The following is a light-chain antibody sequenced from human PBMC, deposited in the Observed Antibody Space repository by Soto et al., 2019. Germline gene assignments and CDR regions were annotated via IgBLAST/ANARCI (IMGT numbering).Light chain of an antibody. CDR2: KAS. J-gene: IGKJ5*01. V-gene: IGKV1-5*03. CDR3: QQLNSFPIT. Sequence: DIQMTQSPSTLPASVGDRVTITCRANQSISTWLAWYQQKPGKAPNLLIYKASRLETGVPSRFSGSGSGTEFTLTINFLQPDDFATYYCQQLNSFPITFGQGTRLEIK. CDR1: QSISTW.